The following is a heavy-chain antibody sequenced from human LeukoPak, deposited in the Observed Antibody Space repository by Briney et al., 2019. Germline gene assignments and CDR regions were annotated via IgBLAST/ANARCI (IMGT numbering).Heavy chain of an antibody. CDR2: IYPDDSDT. CDR3: ARPIYSGSERGAFDI. CDR1: GYTFTNYW. J-gene: IGHJ3*02. V-gene: IGHV5-51*01. D-gene: IGHD1-26*01. Sequence: GESLKISCEGSGYTFTNYWIGWVRQMPGKGLESMGIIYPDDSDTRYSPSFQGQVTISADKSINTAYLQWSSLKASDTAIYYCARPIYSGSERGAFDIWGQGTMVVVSS.